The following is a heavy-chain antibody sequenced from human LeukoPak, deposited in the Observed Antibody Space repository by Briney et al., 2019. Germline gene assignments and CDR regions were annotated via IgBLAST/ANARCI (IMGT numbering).Heavy chain of an antibody. Sequence: SETLSLTCAVYGGSFSGYYWSWIRQPPGKGLEWMGYIYYSGGTHYNPSLRRRVTISVDTSTNQFSLKLSSVTAADTAVYYCARDGEDSGYSYGFPDAFDIWGQGTMVTVSS. CDR1: GGSFSGYY. J-gene: IGHJ3*02. CDR3: ARDGEDSGYSYGFPDAFDI. D-gene: IGHD5-18*01. V-gene: IGHV4-34*09. CDR2: IYYSGGT.